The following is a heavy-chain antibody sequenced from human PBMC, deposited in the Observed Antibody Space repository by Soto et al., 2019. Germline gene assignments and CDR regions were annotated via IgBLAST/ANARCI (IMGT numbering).Heavy chain of an antibody. CDR3: ARRSSGWYFEY. CDR1: GFTFSSYA. D-gene: IGHD6-19*01. Sequence: EVQLLESGGGLVQPGGSLRLSCAASGFTFSSYAMSWVRQAPGKGLEWVSAISGSGGSTYYADSVKGRFTISRDNSKNPLYRQMNSLRAEDTAVYYCARRSSGWYFEYWGQGTLVTVSS. CDR2: ISGSGGST. V-gene: IGHV3-23*01. J-gene: IGHJ4*02.